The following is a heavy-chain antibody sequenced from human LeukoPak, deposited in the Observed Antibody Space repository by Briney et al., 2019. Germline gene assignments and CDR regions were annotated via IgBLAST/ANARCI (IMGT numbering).Heavy chain of an antibody. J-gene: IGHJ4*02. V-gene: IGHV3-30-3*01. Sequence: PGGSLRLSCAASAFTFSVYAMHWVRQAPGKGLEWVAVISYDGSIKHYADSVKGRLTISRDNSKNTLYLQMNSLRAEDTALYYCARDASYCGGDCYLYPYFDYWGQGTLVTVSS. CDR1: AFTFSVYA. CDR2: ISYDGSIK. D-gene: IGHD2-21*02. CDR3: ARDASYCGGDCYLYPYFDY.